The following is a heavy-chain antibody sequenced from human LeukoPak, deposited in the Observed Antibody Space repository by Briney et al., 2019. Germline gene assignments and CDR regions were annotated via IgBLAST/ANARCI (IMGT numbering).Heavy chain of an antibody. CDR3: ARAQDERNFDY. Sequence: SETLSLTCAVYGGSFSGYYWSWIRQPPGKGLEWIGEINHSGSTNYNPSLKSRVTISVGTSKNQFSLKLSSVTAADTAVYYCARAQDERNFDYWGQGTLVTVSS. CDR2: INHSGST. CDR1: GGSFSGYY. V-gene: IGHV4-34*01. J-gene: IGHJ4*02. D-gene: IGHD2-15*01.